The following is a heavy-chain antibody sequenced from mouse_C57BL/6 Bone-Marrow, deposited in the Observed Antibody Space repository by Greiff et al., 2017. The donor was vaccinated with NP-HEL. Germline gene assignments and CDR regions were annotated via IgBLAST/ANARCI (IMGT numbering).Heavy chain of an antibody. V-gene: IGHV5-4*01. CDR1: GFTFSSYA. CDR3: ARDPHPTVGYGY. J-gene: IGHJ4*01. D-gene: IGHD1-1*01. Sequence: EVQVVESGGGLVKPGGSLKLSCAASGFTFSSYAMSWVRQTPEKRLEWVATISDGGSYTYYPDNVKGRFTISRDNAKNNLYLQMSHLKSEDTAMYYCARDPHPTVGYGYWGQGTSVTVSS. CDR2: ISDGGSYT.